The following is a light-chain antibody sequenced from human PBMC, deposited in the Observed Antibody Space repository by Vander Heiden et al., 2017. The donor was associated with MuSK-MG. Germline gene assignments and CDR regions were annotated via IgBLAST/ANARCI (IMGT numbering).Light chain of an antibody. V-gene: IGLV2-11*01. Sequence: QSALTQPHSVSGSPGQSVTISCTGTSSDVGGYTHVSWFQQHPGKVPKLIIYEVTERPSGVPDRFSGSKSGNTASLTISGLQAEDEADYYCYSYAGSSWVFGGGTKLTVL. CDR2: EVT. J-gene: IGLJ3*02. CDR3: YSYAGSSWV. CDR1: SSDVGGYTH.